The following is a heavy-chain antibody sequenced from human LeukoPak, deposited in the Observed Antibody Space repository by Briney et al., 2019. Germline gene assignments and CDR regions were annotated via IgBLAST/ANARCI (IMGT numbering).Heavy chain of an antibody. V-gene: IGHV3-33*08. Sequence: GGSLRLSCAASGFTFSSYGMHWVRQAPGKGLEWVGVIWYDGSNKYYADSVQGRFTISRDNSKNMLYLQMDSLRVEDTAVYYCTRDAVASFDYWGQGTLVTVSS. J-gene: IGHJ4*02. CDR1: GFTFSSYG. CDR2: IWYDGSNK. CDR3: TRDAVASFDY.